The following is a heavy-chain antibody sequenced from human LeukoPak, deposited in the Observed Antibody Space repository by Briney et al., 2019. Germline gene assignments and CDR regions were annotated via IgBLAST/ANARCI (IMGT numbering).Heavy chain of an antibody. CDR1: GGSISSYY. Sequence: SETLSLTCTVSGGSISSYYWSWIRQPAGKGLEWIGRIYTSGSTNYNPSLKSRVTMSVDTSKNQFSLKLSSVTAADTAVYYCARDISGGWYPQRDDVFNMGAKGKMVTVSS. D-gene: IGHD1-14*01. CDR2: IYTSGST. V-gene: IGHV4-4*07. J-gene: IGHJ3*02. CDR3: ARDISGGWYPQRDDVFNM.